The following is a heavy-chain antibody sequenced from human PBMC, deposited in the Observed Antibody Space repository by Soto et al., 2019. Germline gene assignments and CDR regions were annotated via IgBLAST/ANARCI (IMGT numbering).Heavy chain of an antibody. CDR2: IYHSGST. CDR1: GGSISSGGYS. J-gene: IGHJ4*02. CDR3: ASAGGLGAVAADY. D-gene: IGHD6-19*01. V-gene: IGHV4-30-2*01. Sequence: QLQLQESGSGLVKPSQTLSLTCAVSGGSISSGGYSWSWIRQPPGKGLEWIGYIYHSGSTYYNPTVKRRVPISVDRTKNQFSLKLSSVTAADTAVYYCASAGGLGAVAADYWGQGTLVTVSS.